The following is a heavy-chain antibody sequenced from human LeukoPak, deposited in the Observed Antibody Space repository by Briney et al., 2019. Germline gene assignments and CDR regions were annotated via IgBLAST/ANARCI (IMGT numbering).Heavy chain of an antibody. Sequence: PSETLSLTCTVSGGSISSSSYYWGWIRQPPGKGLEWIGSIYYSGGTYYNPSLKSRVTISVDTSKNQFSLKLSSVTAADTAVYYCARRITIFGVDNFDYWGQGTLVTVSS. CDR2: IYYSGGT. V-gene: IGHV4-39*01. J-gene: IGHJ4*02. CDR3: ARRITIFGVDNFDY. CDR1: GGSISSSSYY. D-gene: IGHD3-3*01.